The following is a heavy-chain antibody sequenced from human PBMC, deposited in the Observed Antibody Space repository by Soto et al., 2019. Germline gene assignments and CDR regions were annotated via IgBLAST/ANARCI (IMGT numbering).Heavy chain of an antibody. V-gene: IGHV4-38-2*01. CDR2: IYHSGST. Sequence: PSETLSLTCAVSGYSISSGYYWGWIRQSPGKGLEWIGSIYHSGSTYYNPSLKSRVIISVDTSKNQFSLKLSSVTAADTAVYYCARLAPIAAADGMDVWGQVTKVT. D-gene: IGHD6-13*01. J-gene: IGHJ6*02. CDR3: ARLAPIAAADGMDV. CDR1: GYSISSGYY.